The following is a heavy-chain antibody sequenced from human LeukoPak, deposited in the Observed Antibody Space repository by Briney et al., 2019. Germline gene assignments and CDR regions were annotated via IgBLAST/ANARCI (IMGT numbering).Heavy chain of an antibody. V-gene: IGHV4-30-4*01. Sequence: SETLSLTCTVSGGSISSGDYYWSWIRQPPGKGLEWIGYIYYSGSNYDTPSRKSRVTISIDTSKNQFSLKLRSVAAADTAVYYCGREGSSRSFDYWGQGTLVTVSS. CDR2: IYYSGSN. D-gene: IGHD3-10*01. CDR1: GGSISSGDYY. CDR3: GREGSSRSFDY. J-gene: IGHJ4*02.